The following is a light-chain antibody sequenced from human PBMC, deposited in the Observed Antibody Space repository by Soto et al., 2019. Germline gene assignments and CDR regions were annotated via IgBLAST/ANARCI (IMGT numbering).Light chain of an antibody. CDR1: SSNIGSKT. CDR2: SNN. Sequence: QSALTQPPSTSGTPGQRATISCSGSSSNIGSKTVNWYQQLPGTAPKLLIYSNNQRPSGVPDRFSGSKSGTSASLAISGLQSDDEADYYCAAWDDSLNGVVFGGGTKLTVL. CDR3: AAWDDSLNGVV. J-gene: IGLJ2*01. V-gene: IGLV1-44*01.